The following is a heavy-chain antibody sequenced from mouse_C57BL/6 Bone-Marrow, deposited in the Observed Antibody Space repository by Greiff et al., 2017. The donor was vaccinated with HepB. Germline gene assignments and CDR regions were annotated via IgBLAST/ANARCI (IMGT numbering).Heavy chain of an antibody. J-gene: IGHJ2*01. CDR2: ISSGGDYI. Sequence: EVKVIESGEGLVKPGGSLKLSCAASGFTFSSYAMSWVRQTPEKRLEWVAYISSGGDYIYYADTVKGRFTISRDNARNTLYLQMSSLKSEDTAMYYCTREGITTVVAPDYWGQGTTLTVSS. V-gene: IGHV5-9-1*02. CDR1: GFTFSSYA. CDR3: TREGITTVVAPDY. D-gene: IGHD1-1*01.